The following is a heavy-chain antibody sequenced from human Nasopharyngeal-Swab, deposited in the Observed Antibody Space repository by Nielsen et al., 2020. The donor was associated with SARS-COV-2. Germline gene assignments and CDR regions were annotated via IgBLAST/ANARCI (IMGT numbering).Heavy chain of an antibody. D-gene: IGHD2-2*01. J-gene: IGHJ6*03. CDR2: INHSGST. CDR1: GGSFSANY. V-gene: IGHV4-34*01. CDR3: ARGLSGVVPAPILGLGPYYYFYYMDV. Sequence: SEILSLTCAVSGGSFSANYWGWIRQPPGKGLEWIGEINHSGSTNYNPSLKSRVTISVDTSTSQFSLKLTSVTAADTSVYYCARGLSGVVPAPILGLGPYYYFYYMDVWGKGTTVTVSS.